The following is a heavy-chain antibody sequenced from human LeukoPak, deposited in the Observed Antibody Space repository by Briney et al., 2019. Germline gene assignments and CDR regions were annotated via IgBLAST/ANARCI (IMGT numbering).Heavy chain of an antibody. J-gene: IGHJ5*02. Sequence: GGSLRLSCAASGFTFSDYYMSWIRQAPGRGLECILYISSSGTYTKYADSVKGRFTISRDNAKNSLYLQMNSLRAVDTAVYYCAREGRSGSYLGRFDPWGQGTLVTVSS. D-gene: IGHD1-26*01. CDR1: GFTFSDYY. V-gene: IGHV3-11*05. CDR2: ISSSGTYT. CDR3: AREGRSGSYLGRFDP.